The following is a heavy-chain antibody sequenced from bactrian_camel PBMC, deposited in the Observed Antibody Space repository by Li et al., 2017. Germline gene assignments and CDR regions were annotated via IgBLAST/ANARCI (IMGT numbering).Heavy chain of an antibody. V-gene: IGHV3S42*01. J-gene: IGHJ4*01. CDR2: IISANDST. Sequence: VQLVESGGGSVQAGGSLRLSCTAPGFTSDSCGADWYRQATGEEREWVSSIISANDSTSYADSVKGRFTISIDDAKDTVYLQMNSLRPEDTARYQCMTRVKFDGLCTSWWKNWGKGTQVTVS. CDR3: MTRVKFDGLCTSWWKN. D-gene: IGHD7*01. CDR1: GFTSDSCG.